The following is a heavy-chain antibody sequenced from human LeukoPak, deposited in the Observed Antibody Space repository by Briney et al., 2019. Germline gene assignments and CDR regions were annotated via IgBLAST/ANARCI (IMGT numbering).Heavy chain of an antibody. V-gene: IGHV1-46*01. CDR3: ARGGGADLYYDFWSGYGYYFDY. CDR2: INPSGGST. J-gene: IGHJ4*02. D-gene: IGHD3-3*01. Sequence: ASVKVSCKASGYTFTSYYMHWVRQAPGQGLEWMGIINPSGGSTSYAQKFQGRVTMTRDTSTSTVYMELSSLRSEDTAVYYCARGGGADLYYDFWSGYGYYFDYWGQGTLVTVSS. CDR1: GYTFTSYY.